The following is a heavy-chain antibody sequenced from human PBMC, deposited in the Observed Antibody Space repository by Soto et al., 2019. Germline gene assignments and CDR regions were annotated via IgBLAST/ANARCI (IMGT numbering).Heavy chain of an antibody. V-gene: IGHV4-59*01. J-gene: IGHJ6*03. D-gene: IGHD6-6*01. CDR2: IYYSGNT. CDR1: GGSISSYD. Sequence: PSETLSLTCTVSGGSISSYDWSWIRQPPGKGLEWIGDIYYSGNTNKNPSLKSRVTISLDTSKNQFSLKLSSVTAADTAVYYCARLGYSSSSGYYYYYMDVWGKGTTVTVSS. CDR3: ARLGYSSSSGYYYYYMDV.